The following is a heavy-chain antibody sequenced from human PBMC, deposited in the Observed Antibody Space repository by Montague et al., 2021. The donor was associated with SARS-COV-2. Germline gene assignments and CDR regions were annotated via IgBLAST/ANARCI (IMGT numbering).Heavy chain of an antibody. D-gene: IGHD4-23*01. Sequence: SETLSLTCTVSGGPISRNYWNWIRQPPGKGLEWIGYIYYSGTTNCNPSLKSRVTMSVDTSKNQFSLESNSVTAADTAVYYCARGGGNSADYYYDGMDVWGLGTTVTVS. V-gene: IGHV4-59*01. CDR3: ARGGGNSADYYYDGMDV. CDR1: GGPISRNY. CDR2: IYYSGTT. J-gene: IGHJ6*02.